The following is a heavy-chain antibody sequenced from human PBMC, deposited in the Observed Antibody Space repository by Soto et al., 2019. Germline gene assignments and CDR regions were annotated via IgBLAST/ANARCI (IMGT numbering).Heavy chain of an antibody. V-gene: IGHV3-23*01. CDR3: VKARYSSNRGYFDY. CDR1: GFTSSSDA. J-gene: IGHJ4*02. Sequence: EVQLLESGGGLVQPGGSLRLSCAASGFTSSSDAMSWVRQAPGRGLEWVSSLDGSGSHTFHADSVKGRFTISRDNSKNTVYLQMNSLRAEDTAVYYCVKARYSSNRGYFDYWGQGTVVTVSS. CDR2: LDGSGSHT. D-gene: IGHD1-1*01.